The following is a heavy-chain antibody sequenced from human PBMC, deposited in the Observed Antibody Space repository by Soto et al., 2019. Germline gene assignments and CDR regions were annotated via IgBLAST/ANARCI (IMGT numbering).Heavy chain of an antibody. CDR3: ARKCKLGYCSSTSCYWDYYYYYGMDV. J-gene: IGHJ6*02. CDR2: INHSGST. CDR1: GGCFSGYY. D-gene: IGHD2-2*01. Sequence: SETLSLTCAVYGGCFSGYYWSWIRQPPGKGLEWIGEINHSGSTNYNPSLKSRVTISVDSCKHQFSLQISSVTAAATALYSCARKCKLGYCSSTSCYWDYYYYYGMDVLGQVTTVTASS. V-gene: IGHV4-34*01.